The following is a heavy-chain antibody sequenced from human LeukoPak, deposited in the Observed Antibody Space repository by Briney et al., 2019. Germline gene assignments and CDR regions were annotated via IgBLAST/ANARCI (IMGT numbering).Heavy chain of an antibody. CDR2: INWNGGST. V-gene: IGHV3-20*04. D-gene: IGHD2-2*01. CDR1: GFTFDDYG. J-gene: IGHJ4*02. CDR3: ARGGLLGYCSSTSCFCDY. Sequence: GGSLRLSCAAPGFTFDDYGMSWVRQGPGKGLVGVSGINWNGGSTGYADSVKGRFTISRDNAKNSLYLQMNSLRAEDTALYYCARGGLLGYCSSTSCFCDYWGQGTLVTVSS.